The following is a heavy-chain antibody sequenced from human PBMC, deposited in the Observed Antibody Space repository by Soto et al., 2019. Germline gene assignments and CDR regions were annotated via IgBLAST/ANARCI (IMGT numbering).Heavy chain of an antibody. Sequence: GGSLRLSCVASGFTFSSYAMTWVRQAPGKGLEWVSSMGGSGRSTYYTDSVKGRFTISRDNSKSTLYLQMTSLRAEDTALYYCAYVLPGGLLPTCFDSWHPGPLGSLFS. J-gene: IGHJ5*01. CDR2: MGGSGRST. CDR3: AYVLPGGLLPTCFDS. D-gene: IGHD3-10*02. V-gene: IGHV3-23*01. CDR1: GFTFSSYA.